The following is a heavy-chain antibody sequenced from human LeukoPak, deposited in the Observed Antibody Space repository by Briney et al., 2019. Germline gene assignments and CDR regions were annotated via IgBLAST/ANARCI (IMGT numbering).Heavy chain of an antibody. D-gene: IGHD5-12*01. CDR3: ARGRGYSGYDLGY. CDR1: GITVSSNY. Sequence: GGSLRLSCAASGITVSSNYMSWVRQAPGKGLEWVSVIYSGGSTYYADSVKGRFTISRDNSKNTLYLQMNSLRAEDTAVYYCARGRGYSGYDLGYWGQGPLVTVSS. J-gene: IGHJ4*02. CDR2: IYSGGST. V-gene: IGHV3-53*01.